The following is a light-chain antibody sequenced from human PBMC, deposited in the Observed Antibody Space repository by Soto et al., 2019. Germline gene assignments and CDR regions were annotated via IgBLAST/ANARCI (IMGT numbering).Light chain of an antibody. CDR3: QQYYDWPPLT. CDR2: GAS. Sequence: EIVMTQSPATLSVSPGERATLPCRASQSIMFSLAWYQQKPGQAPRLLISGASTRATGIPARFSGSGSGKEFTLTISSLQSEDFAVYYCQQYYDWPPLTFGGGTKVEIK. V-gene: IGKV3-15*01. J-gene: IGKJ4*01. CDR1: QSIMFS.